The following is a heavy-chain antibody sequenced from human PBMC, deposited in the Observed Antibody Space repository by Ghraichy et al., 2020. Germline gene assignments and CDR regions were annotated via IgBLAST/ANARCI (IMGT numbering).Heavy chain of an antibody. CDR3: ARHGLRITIFGVVTECFDY. Sequence: GSLSLTCTVSGGSISSSSYYWGWIRQPPGKGLEWIGSIYYSGSTYYNPSLKSRVTISVDTSKNQFSLKLSSVTAADTAVYYCARHGLRITIFGVVTECFDYWGQGTLVTVSS. CDR1: GGSISSSSYY. D-gene: IGHD3-3*01. V-gene: IGHV4-39*01. J-gene: IGHJ4*02. CDR2: IYYSGST.